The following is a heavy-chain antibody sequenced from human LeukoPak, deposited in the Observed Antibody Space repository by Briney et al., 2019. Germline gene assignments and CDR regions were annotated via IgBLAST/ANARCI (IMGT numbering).Heavy chain of an antibody. D-gene: IGHD1-26*01. Sequence: SQTLSLTCAISGDSVSSNSAAWNWIRQSPSRGLEWLGRTYYRSKWYNDYAVSVKSRITINPDTSKNQFSLQLNSVTPEDTAVYYCARGRYSGSYLYENWFDPWGQGTLVTVSS. CDR2: TYYRSKWYN. CDR1: GDSVSSNSAA. J-gene: IGHJ5*02. CDR3: ARGRYSGSYLYENWFDP. V-gene: IGHV6-1*01.